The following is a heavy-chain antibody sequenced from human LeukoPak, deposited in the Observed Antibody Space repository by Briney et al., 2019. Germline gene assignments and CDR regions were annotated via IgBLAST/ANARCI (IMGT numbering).Heavy chain of an antibody. Sequence: PGGSLRLSCAASGFTFSSYGMHWVRQAPGKGLEWVAFIRYDGSNKYYADSVKGRFTISRDNSKNTLYLQMNSLRAGDTAVYYCARRRAGPFDYWGQGTLVTVSS. CDR3: ARRRAGPFDY. V-gene: IGHV3-30*02. CDR1: GFTFSSYG. J-gene: IGHJ4*02. CDR2: IRYDGSNK. D-gene: IGHD6-19*01.